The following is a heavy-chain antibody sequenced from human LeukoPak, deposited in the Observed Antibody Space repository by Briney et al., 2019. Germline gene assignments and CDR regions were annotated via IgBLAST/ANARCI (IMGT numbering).Heavy chain of an antibody. CDR1: GFTFSSYA. Sequence: GGSLRLSCAASGFTFSSYAMSWVRQAPGKGLEWVSAISGSGGSTYYADSVKGRFTISRDNSKNTLYLQMNSLRAEDTAVYYCALITYYYDSSGPGAFDIWGQGTMVTVSS. CDR3: ALITYYYDSSGPGAFDI. J-gene: IGHJ3*02. D-gene: IGHD3-22*01. V-gene: IGHV3-23*01. CDR2: ISGSGGST.